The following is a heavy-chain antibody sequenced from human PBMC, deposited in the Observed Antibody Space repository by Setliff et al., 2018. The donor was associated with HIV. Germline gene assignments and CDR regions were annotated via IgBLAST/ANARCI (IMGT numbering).Heavy chain of an antibody. Sequence: SETLSLTCTVSGGSITTYYWSWIRQPAGKGLEWIGHIYPTGSTDYNPSLKSRVTMSIDASKNQFSLKLSSMTAADTALYYCAREVDNPRDAFDIWAQGTMVTVSS. CDR2: IYPTGST. V-gene: IGHV4-4*07. CDR1: GGSITTYY. J-gene: IGHJ3*02. CDR3: AREVDNPRDAFDI.